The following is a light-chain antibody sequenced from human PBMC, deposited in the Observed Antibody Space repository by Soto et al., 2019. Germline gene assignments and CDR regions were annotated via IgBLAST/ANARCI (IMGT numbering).Light chain of an antibody. J-gene: IGKJ1*01. CDR3: QQYNNYWT. Sequence: DIQMTQSPSTLSASVGDRVTITCRASQSISSWLVWYQQKPGKAPKLLIYDASSLGSGVPSRFSGSGSATEFTLTISSLQPDDFATYYCQQYNNYWTFGQGTRVEIK. V-gene: IGKV1-5*01. CDR1: QSISSW. CDR2: DAS.